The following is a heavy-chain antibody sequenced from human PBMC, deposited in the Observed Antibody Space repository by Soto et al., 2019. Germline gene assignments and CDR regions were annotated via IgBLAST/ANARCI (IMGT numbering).Heavy chain of an antibody. J-gene: IGHJ6*02. D-gene: IGHD1-20*01. V-gene: IGHV1-69*12. CDR1: GGTFSSYA. Sequence: QVQLVQSGAEVKKPGSSVKVSCKASGGTFSSYAINWVRQAPGQGLEWMGGIIPIFGTADYAQKFQGRVTIDADEPTSTAYMELSSLRSEDAAVYYCASRITGSLNCYYGMDVWGQGTTVTVS. CDR2: IIPIFGTA. CDR3: ASRITGSLNCYYGMDV.